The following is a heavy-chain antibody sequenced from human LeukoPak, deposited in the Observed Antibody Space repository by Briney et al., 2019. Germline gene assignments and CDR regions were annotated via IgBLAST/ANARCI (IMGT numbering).Heavy chain of an antibody. CDR3: ARGDNSAFDI. Sequence: GGSLRLSCAASGFTFRSYRMNWVRQAPGKGLEWVASIKQGESERYYVDSVNGRFTISRDDAKNSLYLQMNSLRAEDTAVYYCARGDNSAFDIWGQGTMVTVSS. D-gene: IGHD3-22*01. V-gene: IGHV3-7*04. CDR2: IKQGESER. CDR1: GFTFRSYR. J-gene: IGHJ3*02.